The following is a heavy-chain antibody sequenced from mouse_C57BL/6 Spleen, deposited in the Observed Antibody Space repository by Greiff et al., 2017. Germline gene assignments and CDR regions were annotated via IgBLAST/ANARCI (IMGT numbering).Heavy chain of an antibody. V-gene: IGHV1-61*01. CDR2: IYPSDSET. D-gene: IGHD2-14*01. Sequence: VQLQQPGAELVRPGSSVKLSCKASGYTFTSYWMDWVKQRPGQGLEWIGNIYPSDSETHYNQKFKDKATLTVKKSSSTAYMQLSSLTSEDSSYYYCARGMNYRFDYWGQGTTLTVSS. CDR3: ARGMNYRFDY. J-gene: IGHJ2*01. CDR1: GYTFTSYW.